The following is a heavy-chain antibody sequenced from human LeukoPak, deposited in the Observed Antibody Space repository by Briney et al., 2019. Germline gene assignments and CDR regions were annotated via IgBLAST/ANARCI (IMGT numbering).Heavy chain of an antibody. D-gene: IGHD4-17*01. CDR1: RFTFSSYA. CDR3: ARDKEDYGDYVAY. Sequence: GRSLRLSCAASRFTFSSYAMHWVRQAPGKGLDWEAVISYDGSNKYYADSVKGRFTIPRDNSKNTLYLQMNSLRAEDTAVYYCARDKEDYGDYVAYWGQGTLVTVSS. CDR2: ISYDGSNK. J-gene: IGHJ4*02. V-gene: IGHV3-30-3*01.